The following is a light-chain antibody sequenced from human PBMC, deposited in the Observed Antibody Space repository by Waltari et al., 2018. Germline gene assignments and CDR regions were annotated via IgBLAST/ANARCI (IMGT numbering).Light chain of an antibody. J-gene: IGKJ4*01. CDR2: CKS. CDR3: QQYDGEVVT. V-gene: IGKV3-20*01. Sequence: ELVLTQSPGTLSLSPGEIATLSCRASQSVTSSSLTWYQQKLGQAPRLLIYCKSSRATGIPDRFSGSGSETDFTLTISRLEPEDFAVYYCQQYDGEVVTFGGGTKVEI. CDR1: QSVTSSS.